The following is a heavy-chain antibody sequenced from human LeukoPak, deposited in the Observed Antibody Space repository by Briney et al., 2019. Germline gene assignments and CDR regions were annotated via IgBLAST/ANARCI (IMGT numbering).Heavy chain of an antibody. CDR1: GGSISSGGYY. Sequence: PSETLSLTCTVSGGSISSGGYYWSWIRQHPGKGLEWIGYIYYSGSTYYNPSLKSRVTISVDTSKNQFSLKLSSVTAADTAVYYCASGRNEYSSSWYPGGYYYGMDVWGQGTTVTVSS. CDR2: IYYSGST. V-gene: IGHV4-31*03. D-gene: IGHD6-13*01. J-gene: IGHJ6*02. CDR3: ASGRNEYSSSWYPGGYYYGMDV.